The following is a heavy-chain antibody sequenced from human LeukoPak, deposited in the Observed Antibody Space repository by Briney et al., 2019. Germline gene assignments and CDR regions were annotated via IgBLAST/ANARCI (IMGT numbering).Heavy chain of an antibody. Sequence: ASVKVSCKASGYTFTGYYMHWLRQAPGQGLEWMGWINPNSGGTNYAQKFQGRVTMTRDTSISTAYMELSRLRSDDTAVYYCAREARRLGAAGKANDYWGQGTLVTVSS. CDR2: INPNSGGT. CDR3: AREARRLGAAGKANDY. J-gene: IGHJ4*02. V-gene: IGHV1-2*02. D-gene: IGHD6-13*01. CDR1: GYTFTGYY.